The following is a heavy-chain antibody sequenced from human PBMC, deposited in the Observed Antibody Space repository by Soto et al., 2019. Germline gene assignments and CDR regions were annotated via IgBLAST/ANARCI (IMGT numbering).Heavy chain of an antibody. D-gene: IGHD3-9*01. V-gene: IGHV3-23*01. J-gene: IGHJ1*01. CDR3: AKDVHYDIVTGIEYFHH. CDR2: ISGTGRVT. Sequence: EVQLLESGGCLVQPGGSLKLSCAASEFTFSSYAMSWVRQAPGKGLEWVSGISGTGRVTNYAESVKGRFTISRDNPKSTLFLQMNSLRPEDTAVYYCAKDVHYDIVTGIEYFHHWGQGTLVTVSS. CDR1: EFTFSSYA.